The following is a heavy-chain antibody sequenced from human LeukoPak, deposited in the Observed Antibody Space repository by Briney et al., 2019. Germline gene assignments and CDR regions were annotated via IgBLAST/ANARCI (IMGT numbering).Heavy chain of an antibody. CDR1: GGAFSSYA. V-gene: IGHV1-69*01. D-gene: IGHD2-21*01. CDR3: ARDRNYNCGGDCYTFDY. Sequence: SVKVSCKASGGAFSSYAISWVRQAPGQGLDGMGGIIPIFGTANYAQKFQGRVTITADESTSTAYMELSSLRSEDTAVYYCARDRNYNCGGDCYTFDYWGQGTLVTVSS. J-gene: IGHJ4*02. CDR2: IIPIFGTA.